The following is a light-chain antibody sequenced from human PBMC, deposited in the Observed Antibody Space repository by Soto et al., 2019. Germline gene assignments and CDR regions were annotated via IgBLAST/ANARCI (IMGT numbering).Light chain of an antibody. Sequence: IQMTQSPSTLSASVGDRVTITCRASQSISTWLAWYQQKPGKAPKLLIYKASSLESGVPSRFSGSGSGTEFTLTISSLQPDDFATYYCQQYNSVSLLTFGGGTKVEIK. CDR3: QQYNSVSLLT. V-gene: IGKV1-5*03. CDR2: KAS. J-gene: IGKJ4*01. CDR1: QSISTW.